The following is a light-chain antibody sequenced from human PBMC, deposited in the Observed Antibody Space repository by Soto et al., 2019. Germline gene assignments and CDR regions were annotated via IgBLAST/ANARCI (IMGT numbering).Light chain of an antibody. V-gene: IGLV2-14*01. CDR3: TSYASSGTPYV. J-gene: IGLJ1*01. Sequence: HSALTQPPSVSGSPGQSITISCTGTSSDVGGYNYVSWYQQHPDKAPKLMIYDVSDRPSGVSDRFSGSKSGNTASLTISWLQADDGADYYCTSYASSGTPYVFGTGTKVTVL. CDR1: SSDVGGYNY. CDR2: DVS.